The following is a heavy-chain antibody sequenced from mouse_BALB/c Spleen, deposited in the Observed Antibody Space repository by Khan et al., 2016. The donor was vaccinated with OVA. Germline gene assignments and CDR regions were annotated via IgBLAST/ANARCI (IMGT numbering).Heavy chain of an antibody. D-gene: IGHD1-1*01. J-gene: IGHJ2*01. CDR1: GYTFINYW. Sequence: QVQLKQSGAELAKPGASVKMSCKASGYTFINYWILWVKQRPGQGLEWIGYINPSTGYTEYNQNFKDKATLTANKSSSTAYMKLSSLSAEESAVYYCARRGLRWDFDYWGQGTTLTVSS. V-gene: IGHV1-7*01. CDR3: ARRGLRWDFDY. CDR2: INPSTGYT.